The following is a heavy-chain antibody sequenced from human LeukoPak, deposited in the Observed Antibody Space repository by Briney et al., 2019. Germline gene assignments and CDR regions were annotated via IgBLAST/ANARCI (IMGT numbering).Heavy chain of an antibody. Sequence: GGSLRLSCAASGFTVSSNYMSWVRQAPGKGLEWVSVIYSGGSAYYADSVKGRFTISRDNSKNTLYLEMNSLSPDDTAVYYCARGVEPLAANTLAYWGQGTLVTVSS. J-gene: IGHJ4*02. D-gene: IGHD1-14*01. CDR3: ARGVEPLAANTLAY. CDR2: IYSGGSA. CDR1: GFTVSSNY. V-gene: IGHV3-53*01.